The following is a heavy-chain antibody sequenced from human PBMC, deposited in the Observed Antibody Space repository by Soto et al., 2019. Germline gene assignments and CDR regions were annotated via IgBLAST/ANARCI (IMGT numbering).Heavy chain of an antibody. CDR1: GFSFNIYA. J-gene: IGHJ6*02. Sequence: QVQLEESGGGVVQPGRSLRLSCAASGFSFNIYAMNWVRQAPGQGLEWLSLISDDGTKTYYADSVKGRFIVSRDDSSNTLYLQMDSLRAENTALYFCARASLPAPLPYYGMGVWGQGTTVLVSS. V-gene: IGHV3-30-3*01. CDR2: ISDDGTKT. CDR3: ARASLPAPLPYYGMGV.